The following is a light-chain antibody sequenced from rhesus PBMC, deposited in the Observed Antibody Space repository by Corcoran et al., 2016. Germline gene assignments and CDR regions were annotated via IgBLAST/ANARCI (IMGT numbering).Light chain of an antibody. Sequence: EIVLTQSPATLSLSPGERATLSCRASQNVNYNLAWYHNKPGRAPRLLIYDASNRATGIPDRFSGSGSGADFTLTISSLEAEDRGVDYCHQESNWPLTFGGGTKVEIK. CDR1: QNVNYN. J-gene: IGKJ4*01. V-gene: IGKV3-35*01. CDR3: HQESNWPLT. CDR2: DAS.